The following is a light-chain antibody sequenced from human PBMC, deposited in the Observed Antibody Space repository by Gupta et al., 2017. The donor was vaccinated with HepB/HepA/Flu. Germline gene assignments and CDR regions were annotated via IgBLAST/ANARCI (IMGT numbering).Light chain of an antibody. J-gene: IGKJ4*01. CDR1: QGISSY. V-gene: IGKV1-9*01. CDR3: QKLNTETRT. Sequence: DIQLTQSPSFLSASVGDRVTITCRASQGISSYLAWYQQKPGKAPKLLIYASSTLQSGVPSRCSGSGSGTEVTSTISSLEHEDFATYYCQKLNTETRTFGGGTKVEIK. CDR2: ASS.